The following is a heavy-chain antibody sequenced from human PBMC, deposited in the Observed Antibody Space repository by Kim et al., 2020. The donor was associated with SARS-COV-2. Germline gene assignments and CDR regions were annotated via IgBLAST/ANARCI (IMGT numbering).Heavy chain of an antibody. Sequence: GGSLRLSCAASGFTFSGYEMNWVRQAPGKGLEWVSYISSSGSTIYYADSVKGRFTISRDNAKNSLYLQMNSLRAEDTAVYYCTRESASFYDILTAYYCHFDYWGQGTLVTVSS. CDR2: ISSSGSTI. CDR3: TRESASFYDILTAYYCHFDY. J-gene: IGHJ4*02. V-gene: IGHV3-48*03. D-gene: IGHD3-9*01. CDR1: GFTFSGYE.